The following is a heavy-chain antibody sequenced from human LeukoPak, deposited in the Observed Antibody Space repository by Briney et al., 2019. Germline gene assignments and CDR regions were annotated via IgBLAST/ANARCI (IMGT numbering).Heavy chain of an antibody. V-gene: IGHV1-69*13. CDR1: GYTFTSYY. Sequence: ASVKVSCKASGYTFTSYYMHWVRQAPGQGLEWMGGIIPIFGTANYAQKFQGRVTITADESTSTAYMELSSLRSEDTAVYYCAREVVVAATPAWAYWGQGTLVTVSS. J-gene: IGHJ4*02. CDR2: IIPIFGTA. D-gene: IGHD2-15*01. CDR3: AREVVVAATPAWAY.